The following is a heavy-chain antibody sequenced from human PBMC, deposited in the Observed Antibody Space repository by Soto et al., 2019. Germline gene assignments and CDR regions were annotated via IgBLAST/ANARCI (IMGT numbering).Heavy chain of an antibody. CDR1: GFSLSNAGLG. CDR3: ASTYSTSWYWFAP. D-gene: IGHD6-13*01. V-gene: IGHV2-26*04. J-gene: IGHJ5*02. Sequence: QVTVKESGPVLVKPTETLTLTCTVSGFSLSNAGLGVSWIRQPPGKALEWLAHIFSNDEKSYSTSLKSRLTISKDTSKSPVVPIMTNMDPVDTATYYCASTYSTSWYWFAPWGQGTLVTVSS. CDR2: IFSNDEK.